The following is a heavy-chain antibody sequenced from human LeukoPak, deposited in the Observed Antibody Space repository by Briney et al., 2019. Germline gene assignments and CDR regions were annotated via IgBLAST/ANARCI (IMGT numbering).Heavy chain of an antibody. CDR1: GFTFSSFG. CDR2: IHNYETTE. Sequence: GGSLISCTASGFTFSSFGMHWVRQTPGKGLEWVTFIHNYETTEYYADSVKGRFTISRDNSKNTVYLQMNSLRVEDTAVYYCAKDDPTGRYLWGQGTLVTVSS. V-gene: IGHV3-30*02. J-gene: IGHJ4*02. CDR3: AKDDPTGRYL. D-gene: IGHD1-26*01.